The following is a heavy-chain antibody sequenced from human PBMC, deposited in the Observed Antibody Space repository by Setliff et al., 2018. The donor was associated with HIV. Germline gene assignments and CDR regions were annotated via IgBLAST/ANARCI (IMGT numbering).Heavy chain of an antibody. V-gene: IGHV1-8*01. J-gene: IGHJ4*02. CDR1: GYTFTSFD. CDR2: MNPDTGST. Sequence: ASVKVSCKASGYTFTSFDINWVRQATGQGLEWMGWMNPDTGSTGYAQKFRGRVTMTRNTSTSTACMELSSLNSEDTAVYYCARGNLAVASFWGQGTLVTVSS. CDR3: ARGNLAVASF. D-gene: IGHD6-19*01.